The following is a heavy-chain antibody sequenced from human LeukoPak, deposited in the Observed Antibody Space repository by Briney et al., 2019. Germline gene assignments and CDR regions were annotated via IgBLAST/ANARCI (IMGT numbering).Heavy chain of an antibody. CDR1: GYDFATYW. J-gene: IGHJ4*02. V-gene: IGHV5-51*01. D-gene: IGHD6-19*01. Sequence: GESLKISWKGSGYDFATYWIGWVRQMPGKGLECMAIIYPCYSDIRYRRSIQGQVTLFPGQCLSTAFLHCNSPKASDTAMYYCARRGGSALYGVFDYWGQGNLVIVSS. CDR2: IYPCYSDI. CDR3: ARRGGSALYGVFDY.